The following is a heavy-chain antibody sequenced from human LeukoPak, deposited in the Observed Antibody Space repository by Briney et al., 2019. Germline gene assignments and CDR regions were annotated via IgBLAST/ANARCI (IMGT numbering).Heavy chain of an antibody. J-gene: IGHJ2*01. D-gene: IGHD3-10*01. CDR2: IYTSGST. CDR1: GGSISSYY. V-gene: IGHV4-4*07. Sequence: SETLSLTCTVSGGSISSYYWRWLRQPAGKGLEWIGRIYTSGSTNYNPSLKSRVTMSVDTSKNQFSLKLSSVTAADTAVYYCARVIWFGELLPYWYFDLWGRGTLVTVSS. CDR3: ARVIWFGELLPYWYFDL.